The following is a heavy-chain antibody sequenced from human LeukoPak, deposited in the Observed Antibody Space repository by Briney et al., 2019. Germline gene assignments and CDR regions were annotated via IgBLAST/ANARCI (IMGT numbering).Heavy chain of an antibody. CDR3: ARESTLYDFWSGYQGGHWFDP. CDR2: IYYSGST. D-gene: IGHD3-3*01. V-gene: IGHV4-59*01. Sequence: SETLSLTCTVSGGSIGSYYWSWIRQPPGKGLEWIGYIYYSGSTNYNPSLKSRVTISVDTSKNQFSLKLSSVTAADTAVYYCARESTLYDFWSGYQGGHWFDPWGQGTLVTVSS. CDR1: GGSIGSYY. J-gene: IGHJ5*02.